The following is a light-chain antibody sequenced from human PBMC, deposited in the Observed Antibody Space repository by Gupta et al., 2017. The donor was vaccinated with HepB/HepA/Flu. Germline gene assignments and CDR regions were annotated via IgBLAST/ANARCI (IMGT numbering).Light chain of an antibody. V-gene: IGKV1-9*01. Sequence: DIQLTQSPSFLSASVGDRVTITCRASQGISSYLAWYQQKPGKAPKLLIYAASTLQTGVPSRFSGSGSGTEFTLTISSLQPEDIATYYCQQYNSYPFTFGPGTKVDIK. CDR2: AAS. CDR1: QGISSY. CDR3: QQYNSYPFT. J-gene: IGKJ3*01.